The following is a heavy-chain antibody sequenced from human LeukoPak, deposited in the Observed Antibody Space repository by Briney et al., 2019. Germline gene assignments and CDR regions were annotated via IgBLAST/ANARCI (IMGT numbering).Heavy chain of an antibody. V-gene: IGHV3-7*01. CDR3: AREGMVRGVPDAFDL. CDR1: GFTFSSYW. D-gene: IGHD3-10*01. CDR2: IKQDGIEK. Sequence: GGSLRLSCAASGFTFSSYWMDWVRQVPGKGLEWVANIKQDGIEKYFVGSVKGRFAISRDNAKNSLYLQMNCLRVEDTAVYYCAREGMVRGVPDAFDLWGQGTMVTVSS. J-gene: IGHJ3*01.